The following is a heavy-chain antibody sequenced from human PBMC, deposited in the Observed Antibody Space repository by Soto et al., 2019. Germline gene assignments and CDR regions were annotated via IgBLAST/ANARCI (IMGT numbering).Heavy chain of an antibody. CDR1: GGSFNGYY. D-gene: IGHD1-7*01. Sequence: QVQLQQWGAGLLKPSETLSLTCALSGGSFNGYYWSWIRQVPGKGREWIGEINHIGNTNYNPSLKSRVSIVADTSRSQFSLRLYSRTAADTAVYYCVRAIGYDRNWPVFRINDWFDPWGRGTLVTVSS. CDR2: INHIGNT. V-gene: IGHV4-34*02. J-gene: IGHJ5*02. CDR3: VRAIGYDRNWPVFRINDWFDP.